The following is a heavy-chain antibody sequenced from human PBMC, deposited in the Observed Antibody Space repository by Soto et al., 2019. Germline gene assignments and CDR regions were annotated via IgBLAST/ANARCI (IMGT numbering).Heavy chain of an antibody. CDR1: GFTFSSYA. D-gene: IGHD2-15*01. CDR2: ISGSGGST. CDR3: AKALAMGYCSGGSCLLDY. V-gene: IGHV3-23*01. Sequence: EVQLLESGGGLVQPGGSLRLSCAASGFTFSSYAMSWVRQAPGKGLEWVSAISGSGGSTYYADSVKGRFTISRDNSKNTLYLQMNSLRAEDTAVYYCAKALAMGYCSGGSCLLDYWGQGTLVTVSS. J-gene: IGHJ4*02.